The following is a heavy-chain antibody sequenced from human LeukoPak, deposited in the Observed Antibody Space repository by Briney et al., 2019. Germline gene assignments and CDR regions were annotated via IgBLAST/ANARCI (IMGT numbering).Heavy chain of an antibody. J-gene: IGHJ4*02. Sequence: PSETLSLTCAVYGGSFSGYYWSWIRQPPGKGLGWIGEINHSGGTNYNPSLKSRVTISVDTSKNQFSLKLSSVTAADTAVYYCASASITRYYFDYWGQGTLVTVSS. D-gene: IGHD4-11*01. CDR2: INHSGGT. V-gene: IGHV4-34*01. CDR3: ASASITRYYFDY. CDR1: GGSFSGYY.